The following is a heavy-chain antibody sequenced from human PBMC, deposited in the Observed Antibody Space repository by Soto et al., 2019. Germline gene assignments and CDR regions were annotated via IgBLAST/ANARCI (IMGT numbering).Heavy chain of an antibody. CDR1: GFTFSSYG. J-gene: IGHJ1*01. Sequence: QVQLVESGGGVVQPGRSLRLSCAASGFTFSSYGMHWVRQAPGKRLEWVAVIWYDGSNKYYADSVKGRFTISRDNSKNTLYLQMNSLRAEDTAVYYCARSLGGGYFQHWGQGTLVTVSS. CDR2: IWYDGSNK. CDR3: ARSLGGGYFQH. D-gene: IGHD3-16*01. V-gene: IGHV3-33*01.